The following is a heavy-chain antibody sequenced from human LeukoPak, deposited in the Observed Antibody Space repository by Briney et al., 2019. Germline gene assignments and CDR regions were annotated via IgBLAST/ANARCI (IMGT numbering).Heavy chain of an antibody. Sequence: GASVKVSCKASGYTFTSYDINWVRQATGPGLEWMGWMNPNSGNTGYAQKFQGRVTMTRNTSISTAYMELSSLRSEDTAVYYCARSPSIRKIYSSSWYRPGHYFDYWGQGTLVTVSS. CDR1: GYTFTSYD. J-gene: IGHJ4*02. D-gene: IGHD6-13*01. V-gene: IGHV1-8*01. CDR3: ARSPSIRKIYSSSWYRPGHYFDY. CDR2: MNPNSGNT.